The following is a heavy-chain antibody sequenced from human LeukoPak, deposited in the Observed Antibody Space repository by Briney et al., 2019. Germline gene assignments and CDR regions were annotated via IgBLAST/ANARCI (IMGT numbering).Heavy chain of an antibody. CDR2: ISAYNGNT. Sequence: GASVKVSCKASGYTFTSYGISWVRQAPGQGLEWMGWISAYNGNTNYAQKLQGRVTMTTDTSTSTAYMELRSLRSDDTAVYYCARAPNLSDFWSGVDPWGQGTLVTVSS. J-gene: IGHJ5*02. V-gene: IGHV1-18*01. CDR3: ARAPNLSDFWSGVDP. D-gene: IGHD3-3*01. CDR1: GYTFTSYG.